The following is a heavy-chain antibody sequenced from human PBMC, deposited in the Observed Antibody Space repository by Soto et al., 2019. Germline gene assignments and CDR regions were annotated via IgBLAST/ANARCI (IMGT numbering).Heavy chain of an antibody. Sequence: GGSLRLSCAASGFTFSSYAMHWVRQAPGKGLEWVAVISYDGSNKYYADSVKGRFTISRDNSKNTLYLQMNSLRAEDTAVYYCARDSHSNLRYFDWLLEYYYYYGMDVWGQGTTVTVSS. CDR1: GFTFSSYA. CDR3: ARDSHSNLRYFDWLLEYYYYYGMDV. CDR2: ISYDGSNK. J-gene: IGHJ6*02. D-gene: IGHD3-9*01. V-gene: IGHV3-30-3*01.